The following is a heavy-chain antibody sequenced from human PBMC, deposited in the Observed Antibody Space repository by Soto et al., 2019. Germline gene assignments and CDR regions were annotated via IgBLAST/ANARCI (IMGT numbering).Heavy chain of an antibody. D-gene: IGHD2-15*01. Sequence: PSETLSLTCAVYGGSFSGYYWSWIRQPPGKGLEWIGEINHSGSTNYNPSLKSRVTISVDTSKNQFSLKLSSVTAADTALYYCAGLVVVAATTNYYYYYGMDVWGQGTTVTVSS. J-gene: IGHJ6*02. CDR3: AGLVVVAATTNYYYYYGMDV. CDR2: INHSGST. CDR1: GGSFSGYY. V-gene: IGHV4-34*01.